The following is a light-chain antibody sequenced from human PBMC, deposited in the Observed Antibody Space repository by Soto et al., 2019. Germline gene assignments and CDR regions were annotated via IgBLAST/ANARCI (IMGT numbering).Light chain of an antibody. V-gene: IGKV2-30*01. CDR1: QSLVYSDGNTH. Sequence: DVVLTQSPLSLPVTLGQPASISCRSSQSLVYSDGNTHLNLFQQRPGQSPRRLIYEVSNRDSGVQERFSGSEPGTDFILKISRVEAEDVGIDYCLQTTHWPRTFGQGTRLEIK. CDR3: LQTTHWPRT. J-gene: IGKJ5*01. CDR2: EVS.